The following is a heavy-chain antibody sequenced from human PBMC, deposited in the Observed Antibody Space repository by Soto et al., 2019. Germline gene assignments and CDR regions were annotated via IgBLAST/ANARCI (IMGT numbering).Heavy chain of an antibody. Sequence: PGGSLRLSCAASGFTFSSYEMNWVRQAPGKGLEWVSYISSSGSTIYYADSVKGRFTISRDNAKNSLYLQMNSLRAEDTAVYYCARGNTIWRYYGMDVWGQGTTVTVYS. CDR3: ARGNTIWRYYGMDV. D-gene: IGHD3-3*01. V-gene: IGHV3-48*03. J-gene: IGHJ6*02. CDR2: ISSSGSTI. CDR1: GFTFSSYE.